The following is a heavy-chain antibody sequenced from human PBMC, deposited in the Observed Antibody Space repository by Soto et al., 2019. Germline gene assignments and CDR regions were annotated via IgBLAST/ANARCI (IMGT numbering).Heavy chain of an antibody. Sequence: GGSLRLSCAASGFTFSSYGMHWVRQAPGKGLEWVAVISYDGSNKYYADSVKGRFTISRDNSKNTLYLQMNSLRAEDTAVYNWAKESRDSGPFDYWGQGTLVTVSS. CDR1: GFTFSSYG. CDR3: AKESRDSGPFDY. J-gene: IGHJ4*02. CDR2: ISYDGSNK. V-gene: IGHV3-30*18. D-gene: IGHD2-21*02.